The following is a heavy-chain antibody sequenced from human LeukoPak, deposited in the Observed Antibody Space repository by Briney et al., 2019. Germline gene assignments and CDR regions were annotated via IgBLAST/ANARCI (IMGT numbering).Heavy chain of an antibody. J-gene: IGHJ4*02. Sequence: GGSLRLSCAASGFTFSSYAMNWVRQAPGKGLEWVSVISGSGGSTYYADSVKGRFTISRGNSKNTLYLQMNSLRAEDTAVYYCAKAKHEIVVVIASDYWGQGTLVTVSS. CDR2: ISGSGGST. CDR3: AKAKHEIVVVIASDY. CDR1: GFTFSSYA. V-gene: IGHV3-23*01. D-gene: IGHD2-21*01.